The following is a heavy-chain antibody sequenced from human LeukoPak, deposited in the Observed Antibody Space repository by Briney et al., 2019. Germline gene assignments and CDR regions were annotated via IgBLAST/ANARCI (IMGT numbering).Heavy chain of an antibody. Sequence: GGALRLSSADSGFTLCSNYMSSVRDTPREGLWWGSVIYSVCSTYYADSVKGRFTTSRDNFKNTLYLEMNSLRAEDTAVYYCARGTYGSGSLDYWGQGTLVTVSS. CDR3: ARGTYGSGSLDY. CDR2: IYSVCST. CDR1: GFTLCSNY. D-gene: IGHD3-10*01. V-gene: IGHV3-53*01. J-gene: IGHJ4*02.